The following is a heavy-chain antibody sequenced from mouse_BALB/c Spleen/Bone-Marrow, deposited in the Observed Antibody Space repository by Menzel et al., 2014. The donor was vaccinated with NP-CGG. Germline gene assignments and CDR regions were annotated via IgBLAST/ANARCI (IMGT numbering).Heavy chain of an antibody. V-gene: IGHV5-9-2*01. CDR2: ISGGGSYT. J-gene: IGHJ3*01. Sequence: EVMLVESGGGLVKSGGSLKLSCAASGFTFSNYGMSWVRQTPEKRLEWVATISGGGSYTFYSDSEKGRFTISRDNAKNNLYLQLSSLKSEDTALYYCARHAYYDQTEVSFVYWGLGTLVTVSA. CDR3: ARHAYYDQTEVSFVY. D-gene: IGHD2-4*01. CDR1: GFTFSNYG.